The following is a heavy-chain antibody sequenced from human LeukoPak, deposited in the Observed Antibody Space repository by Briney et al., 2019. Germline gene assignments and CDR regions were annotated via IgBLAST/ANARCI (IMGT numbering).Heavy chain of an antibody. CDR3: AKVFTTMIVVDPDAFDI. V-gene: IGHV3-23*01. J-gene: IGHJ3*02. Sequence: GGSLRLSCAASGFTFSSYAMSWVRQAPGKGLEWVSAISGSGGSTYYADSAKGRFTISRDNSKNTLYLQMNSLRAEDTAVYYCAKVFTTMIVVDPDAFDIWGQGTMVTVSS. CDR1: GFTFSSYA. CDR2: ISGSGGST. D-gene: IGHD3-22*01.